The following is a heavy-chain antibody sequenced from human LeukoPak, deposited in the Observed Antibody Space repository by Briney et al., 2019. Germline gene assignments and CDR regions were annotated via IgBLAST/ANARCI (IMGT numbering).Heavy chain of an antibody. CDR3: ASQNLIAVPGYYFDY. Sequence: GGSLRLSCAASGFTFSSYAMSWVRQAPGKGLEWVSAISGSGGSTYYADSVKGRFTISRDKSKNTLYLQMNSLRAEDTAVYYCASQNLIAVPGYYFDYWGQGTLVTVSS. CDR2: ISGSGGST. V-gene: IGHV3-23*01. J-gene: IGHJ4*02. D-gene: IGHD6-19*01. CDR1: GFTFSSYA.